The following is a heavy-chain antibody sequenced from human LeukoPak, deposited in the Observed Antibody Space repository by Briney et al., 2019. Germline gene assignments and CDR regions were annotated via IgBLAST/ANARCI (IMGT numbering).Heavy chain of an antibody. CDR3: TRGGHAYYDFWSGQTPHFDY. CDR1: GFTFSSYE. Sequence: PGGSLRLSCAASGFTFSSYEMNWVRQAPGKGLEWVSYISSSGSTIYYADSVKGRFTISRDNAKNSLYLQMNSLRAEETAGHYCTRGGHAYYDFWSGQTPHFDYWGQGTLVTVSS. D-gene: IGHD3-3*01. J-gene: IGHJ4*02. CDR2: ISSSGSTI. V-gene: IGHV3-48*03.